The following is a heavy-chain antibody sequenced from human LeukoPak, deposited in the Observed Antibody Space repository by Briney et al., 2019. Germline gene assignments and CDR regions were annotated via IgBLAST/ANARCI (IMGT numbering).Heavy chain of an antibody. D-gene: IGHD6-13*01. V-gene: IGHV3-30-3*01. CDR3: ARSRSQVGAAGFDY. CDR1: GFTFSDFA. CDR2: IAYDGGDR. Sequence: GRSLRLSCAASGFTFSDFAVHWVRQPPGKGLEWVAVIAYDGGDRYYADSVKGRFTISRDNSKNALYLQMNSLRNEDTAVYYCARSRSQVGAAGFDYWGQGSLVTVSS. J-gene: IGHJ4*02.